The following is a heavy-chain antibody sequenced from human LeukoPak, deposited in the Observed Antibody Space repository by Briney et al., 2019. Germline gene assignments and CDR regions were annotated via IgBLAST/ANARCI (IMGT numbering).Heavy chain of an antibody. CDR3: AKPPEVGATVGYFDY. Sequence: GRSLRLSCAASGFTFSGYGMHGVRQAPGKGLEWVALISFDGSNQYYAESVKGRFTISRDNSKNTLYLQMSSLRAEDTAVYYCAKPPEVGATVGYFDYWGQGTLVTVSS. V-gene: IGHV3-30*18. D-gene: IGHD1-26*01. CDR2: ISFDGSNQ. CDR1: GFTFSGYG. J-gene: IGHJ4*02.